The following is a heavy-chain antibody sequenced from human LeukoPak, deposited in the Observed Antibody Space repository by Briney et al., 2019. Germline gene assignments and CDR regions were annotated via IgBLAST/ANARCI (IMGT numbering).Heavy chain of an antibody. Sequence: TSETLSLTCAVYGGSFSGYYWSWIRQPPGKGLEWIGSIYYSGSTYYNPSLKSRVTISVDTSKNQFSLKLSSVTAADTAVYYCARDKSSSWYRGSSRSRGNWFDPWGQGTLVTVSS. J-gene: IGHJ5*02. CDR3: ARDKSSSWYRGSSRSRGNWFDP. CDR2: IYYSGST. V-gene: IGHV4-34*01. D-gene: IGHD6-13*01. CDR1: GGSFSGYY.